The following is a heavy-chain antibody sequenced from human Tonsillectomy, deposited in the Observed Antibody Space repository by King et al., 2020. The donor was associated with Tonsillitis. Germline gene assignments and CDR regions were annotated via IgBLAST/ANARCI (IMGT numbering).Heavy chain of an antibody. CDR3: ARLTVTKLPDRWLDS. D-gene: IGHD4-17*01. V-gene: IGHV4-59*11. CDR1: GVSINSHY. J-gene: IGHJ5*01. Sequence: VQLQESGPGLVKPSETLSLMCIVSGVSINSHYWSWIRQFPGKGLEWIGHIYYSGSLNYNPSLRGRAVISIDTSKRQFSLNLRSVTTADLAIYYCARLTVTKLPDRWLDSCGQGTLVTVSS. CDR2: IYYSGSL.